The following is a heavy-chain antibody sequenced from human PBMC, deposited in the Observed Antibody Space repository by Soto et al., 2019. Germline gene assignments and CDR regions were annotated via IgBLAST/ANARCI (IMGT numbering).Heavy chain of an antibody. D-gene: IGHD5-12*01. CDR3: ARDHHRYSGYDYVDY. V-gene: IGHV3-11*05. CDR1: GFTFSDYY. Sequence: GGSLRLSCAASGFTFSDYYMSWIRQAPGKGLEWVSYISSSSSYTNYADSVKGRFTISRDNAKNSLYLQMNSLRAEDTAVYYCARDHHRYSGYDYVDYWGQGTLVTVSS. CDR2: ISSSSSYT. J-gene: IGHJ4*02.